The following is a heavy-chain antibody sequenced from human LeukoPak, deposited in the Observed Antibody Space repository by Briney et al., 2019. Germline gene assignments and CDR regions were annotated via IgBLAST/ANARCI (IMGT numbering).Heavy chain of an antibody. V-gene: IGHV3-23*01. CDR3: AKDDRSGSLYYFDY. J-gene: IGHJ4*02. CDR2: ISGSGGST. Sequence: PGGSLRLSCAASGFTFSSYVMSWVRQAPGKGLEWVSAISGSGGSTYYADSVKGRFTISRDNSKNTLYLQMNSLRAEDTAVYYCAKDDRSGSLYYFDYWGQGTLVTVSS. CDR1: GFTFSSYV. D-gene: IGHD3-10*01.